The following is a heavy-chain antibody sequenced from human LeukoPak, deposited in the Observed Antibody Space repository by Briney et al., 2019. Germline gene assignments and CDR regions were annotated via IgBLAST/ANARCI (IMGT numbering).Heavy chain of an antibody. J-gene: IGHJ4*02. Sequence: PSASLTLSCVASGFTFSNYAMSWVRQAPGKGLEWISAITGSGTNRYYAYSLKGRITTSRDNSKNTVFLQMNSLRHEDTAIYYCVIWGDYDVLTGYYVPDYWGQGTLVTVAS. CDR1: GFTFSNYA. D-gene: IGHD3-9*01. V-gene: IGHV3-23*01. CDR3: VIWGDYDVLTGYYVPDY. CDR2: ITGSGTNR.